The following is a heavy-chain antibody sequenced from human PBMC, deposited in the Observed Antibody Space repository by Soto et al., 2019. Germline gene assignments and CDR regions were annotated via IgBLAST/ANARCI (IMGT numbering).Heavy chain of an antibody. CDR1: GGSISSSNW. D-gene: IGHD3-22*01. CDR2: IYHSGST. CDR3: AREGNYYDSSGYYGYWYFDL. Sequence: QVQLQESGPGLVKPSGTLSLTCAVSGGSISSSNWWSWVRQPPGKGLEWIGEIYHSGSTNYNPSLKSRVTISVDKSKNQSSLKLSSVTGADTAVYYCAREGNYYDSSGYYGYWYFDLWGRGTLVTVSS. V-gene: IGHV4-4*02. J-gene: IGHJ2*01.